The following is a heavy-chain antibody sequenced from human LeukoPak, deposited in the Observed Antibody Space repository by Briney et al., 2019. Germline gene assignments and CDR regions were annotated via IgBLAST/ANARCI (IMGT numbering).Heavy chain of an antibody. Sequence: ASVQVSCKASGGTFSSYAISWVRQAPGQGLEWMGGIIPIFGTANYAQKFQGRVTITTDESTSTAYMELSSLRSEDTAVYYCARGYWNDYFDYWGQGTLVTVSS. J-gene: IGHJ4*02. V-gene: IGHV1-69*05. D-gene: IGHD1-1*01. CDR1: GGTFSSYA. CDR2: IIPIFGTA. CDR3: ARGYWNDYFDY.